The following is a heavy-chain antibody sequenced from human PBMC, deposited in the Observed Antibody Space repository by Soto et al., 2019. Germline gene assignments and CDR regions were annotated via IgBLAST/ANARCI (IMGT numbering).Heavy chain of an antibody. Sequence: QVQLVQSGAEVKEPGDSVRVSCEASGYTFTSYYIHWVRQAPGQGLEWMGWINPKFGDTTYAQDFQGRVCMTRDMSISTVYMELSRLTSDDTAIYHCARNMDYYYGPGSGNGHGFWGQGTTVTVFS. CDR2: INPKFGDT. CDR3: ARNMDYYYGPGSGNGHGF. J-gene: IGHJ6*02. D-gene: IGHD3-10*01. CDR1: GYTFTSYY. V-gene: IGHV1-2*02.